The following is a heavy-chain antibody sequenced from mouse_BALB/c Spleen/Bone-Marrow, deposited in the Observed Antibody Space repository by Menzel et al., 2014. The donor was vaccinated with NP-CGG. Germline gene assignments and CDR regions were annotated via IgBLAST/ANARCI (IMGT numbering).Heavy chain of an antibody. CDR2: VYPGSDTA. D-gene: IGHD1-1*01. CDR3: TRSLYYYPAY. J-gene: IGHJ3*01. CDR1: GYTFTNFW. V-gene: IGHV1S22*01. Sequence: LQQSGSELVRPGASVKLSCKASGYTFTNFWMHWVRQRPGQGLEWIGNVYPGSDTANYDEKFKSKATLTVDTSSSTASMQLSSLTSEDSAVYYCTRSLYYYPAYWGQGTLVTVST.